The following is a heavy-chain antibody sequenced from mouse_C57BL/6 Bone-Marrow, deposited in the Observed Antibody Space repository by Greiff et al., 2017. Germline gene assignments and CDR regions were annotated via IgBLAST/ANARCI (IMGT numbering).Heavy chain of an antibody. CDR2: INYDGSST. Sequence: EVMLVESEGGLVQPGSSMKLSCTASGFTFSDYYMAWVRQVPEKGLEWVANINYDGSSTYYLDSLKSRFIISRDNAKNILYLQMSSLKSEDTATYYCARGGDDGYPDYWGQGTTLTVSS. CDR1: GFTFSDYY. CDR3: ARGGDDGYPDY. J-gene: IGHJ2*01. D-gene: IGHD2-3*01. V-gene: IGHV5-16*01.